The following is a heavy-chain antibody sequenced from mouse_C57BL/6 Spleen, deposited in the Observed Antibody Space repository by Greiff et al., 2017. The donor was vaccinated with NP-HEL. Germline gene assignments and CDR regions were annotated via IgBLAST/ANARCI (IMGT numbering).Heavy chain of an antibody. J-gene: IGHJ4*01. D-gene: IGHD2-5*01. V-gene: IGHV5-9-1*02. CDR3: TKVYYSNYESAMDY. Sequence: DVMLVESGEGLVKPGGSLKLSCAASGFTFSSYAMSWVRQTPEKRLEWVAYISSGGDYIYYADTVKGRFTISRDNARNTLYLQMSSLKSEDTAMYYCTKVYYSNYESAMDYWGQGTSVTVSS. CDR2: ISSGGDYI. CDR1: GFTFSSYA.